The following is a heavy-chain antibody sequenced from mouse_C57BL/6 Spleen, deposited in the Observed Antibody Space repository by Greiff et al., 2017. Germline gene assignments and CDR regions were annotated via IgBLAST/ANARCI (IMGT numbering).Heavy chain of an antibody. CDR3: ARERTFYAKDY. V-gene: IGHV1-82*01. CDR1: GYAFSSSW. CDR2: IYPGDGDT. J-gene: IGHJ4*01. Sequence: QVQLKESGPELVKPGASVKISCKASGYAFSSSWMNWVKQRPGKGLEWIGRIYPGDGDTNYNGKFKGKATLTADKSSSTAYMQLSSLTSEDSAVYFCARERTFYAKDYWGQGTTVTVSS.